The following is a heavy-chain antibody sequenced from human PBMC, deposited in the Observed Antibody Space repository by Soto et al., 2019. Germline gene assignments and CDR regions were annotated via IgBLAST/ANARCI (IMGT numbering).Heavy chain of an antibody. J-gene: IGHJ4*02. CDR1: GGSISTSNW. D-gene: IGHD6-13*01. V-gene: IGHV4-4*02. Sequence: SETLSLTCAVSGGSISTSNWWSWVRQPPGKGLEWIGEVYRTGSTNYNPSLESRLTISVDKSKTQFSLKLTSVTAADTAVYYCARARATIAAAAIFDCWGQGTLVTVSS. CDR2: VYRTGST. CDR3: ARARATIAAAAIFDC.